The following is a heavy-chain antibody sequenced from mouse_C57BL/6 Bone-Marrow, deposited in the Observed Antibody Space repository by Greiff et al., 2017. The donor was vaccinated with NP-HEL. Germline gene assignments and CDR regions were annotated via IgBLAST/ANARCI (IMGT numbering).Heavy chain of an antibody. Sequence: QVQLQQPGAELVQPGASVKLSCKASGYTFTSYWMHWVKQRPGQGLEWIGMIHPNSGSTNYNEKFKSKATLTVAKSSSTAYMQHSSLTSEDSAVYYGARTLYRDYWGQGTTLTVSA. CDR2: IHPNSGST. D-gene: IGHD2-3*01. V-gene: IGHV1-64*01. CDR1: GYTFTSYW. CDR3: ARTLYRDY. J-gene: IGHJ2*01.